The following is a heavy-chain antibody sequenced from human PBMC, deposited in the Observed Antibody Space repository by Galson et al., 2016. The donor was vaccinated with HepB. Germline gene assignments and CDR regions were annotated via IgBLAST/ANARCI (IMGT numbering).Heavy chain of an antibody. CDR2: ISNSYSYV. D-gene: IGHD6-13*01. CDR1: GFTINTYS. CDR3: ARLGPIAAADY. Sequence: SLRLSCAASGFTINTYSMKWVRQAPGKGLEWVSSISNSYSYVYYADSVKGRFTISRDHAKNSLYLQMNSLRAEDTAVYYCARLGPIAAADYWGQGTLVTVSS. J-gene: IGHJ4*02. V-gene: IGHV3-21*01.